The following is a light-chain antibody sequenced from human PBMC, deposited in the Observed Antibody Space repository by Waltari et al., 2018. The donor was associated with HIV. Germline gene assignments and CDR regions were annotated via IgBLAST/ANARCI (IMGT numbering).Light chain of an antibody. Sequence: QSALSQPASVSGSFGQSIPISCTGTRSDVGGYQYVPWYQQQPGKAPKLLISEVSNRPSGVSSRFSGSKSGNTASLTIFWLQAEDEADYYCSSYTNRDTVVFGGGTKLTVV. CDR3: SSYTNRDTVV. J-gene: IGLJ2*01. CDR2: EVS. V-gene: IGLV2-14*03. CDR1: RSDVGGYQY.